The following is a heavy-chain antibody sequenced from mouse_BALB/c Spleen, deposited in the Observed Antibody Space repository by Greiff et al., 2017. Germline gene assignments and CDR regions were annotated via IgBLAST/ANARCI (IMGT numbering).Heavy chain of an antibody. D-gene: IGHD1-1*01. CDR3: ASYYGSTFAY. V-gene: IGHV14-3*02. CDR2: IDPANGNT. Sequence: EVQLQESGAELVKPGASVKLSCTASGFNIKDTYMHWVKQRPEQGLEWIGRIDPANGNTKYDPKFQGKATITADTSSNTAYLQLSSLTSEDTAVYYCASYYGSTFAYWGQGTLVTVSA. CDR1: GFNIKDTY. J-gene: IGHJ3*01.